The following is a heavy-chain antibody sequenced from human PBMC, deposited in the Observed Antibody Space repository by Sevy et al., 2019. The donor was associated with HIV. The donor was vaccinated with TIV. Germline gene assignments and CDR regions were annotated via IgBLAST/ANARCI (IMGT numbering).Heavy chain of an antibody. Sequence: RGSLRLSCAASGFSISGYGMHWVRQAPGKGLEWVAVIWYDGANKEYADSVKGRFTISRDNSKNTLYLQMNSLRAEDTAVCYCAREDIRVAGIGYYCHSWGQGTLVTVSS. CDR2: IWYDGANK. J-gene: IGHJ4*02. D-gene: IGHD6-19*01. V-gene: IGHV3-33*01. CDR1: GFSISGYG. CDR3: AREDIRVAGIGYYCHS.